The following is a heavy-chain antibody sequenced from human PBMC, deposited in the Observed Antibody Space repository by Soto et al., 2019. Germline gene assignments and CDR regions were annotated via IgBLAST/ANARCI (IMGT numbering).Heavy chain of an antibody. J-gene: IGHJ6*02. D-gene: IGHD4-17*01. CDR2: INPHSGDT. Sequence: QVQLVQSGAGVKKPGASVKVSYVASGYTFTDHYIHWVRQAPGQGLEWMGWINPHSGDTIYAQKFQGRVTLTRDTSISTAYMELSRLRSDDTAVYYCARGRTVNFYGMDVWGQGTTVTVSS. V-gene: IGHV1-2*02. CDR3: ARGRTVNFYGMDV. CDR1: GYTFTDHY.